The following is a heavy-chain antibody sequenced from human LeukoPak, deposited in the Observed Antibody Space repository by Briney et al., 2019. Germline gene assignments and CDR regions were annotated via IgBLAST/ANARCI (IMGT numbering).Heavy chain of an antibody. D-gene: IGHD3-22*01. CDR2: ISGSGGST. CDR3: AKDTSITMIVVVITGIDY. J-gene: IGHJ4*02. CDR1: GFTFSSYA. Sequence: GGSLRLSCAASGFTFSSYAMSWVRQAPGKGLEWVSAISGSGGSTYYADSVKGRFTISRDNSKNTLYLQMNSLRAEDTAVYYCAKDTSITMIVVVITGIDYWGQGTLVTVSS. V-gene: IGHV3-23*01.